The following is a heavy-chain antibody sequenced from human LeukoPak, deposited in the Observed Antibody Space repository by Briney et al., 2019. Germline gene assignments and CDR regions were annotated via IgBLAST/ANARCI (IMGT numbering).Heavy chain of an antibody. CDR3: AKDTYYYDSSGYYRGMDY. J-gene: IGHJ4*02. CDR1: GFTFSSYG. D-gene: IGHD3-22*01. Sequence: GGSLRLSCAASGFTFSSYGMHWVRQAPGKGLEWVAVISYDGSNKYYADSVKGRFTISRDNSKNTLYLQMNRLRAEDTAVYYCAKDTYYYDSSGYYRGMDYWGQGTLVTVSS. V-gene: IGHV3-30*18. CDR2: ISYDGSNK.